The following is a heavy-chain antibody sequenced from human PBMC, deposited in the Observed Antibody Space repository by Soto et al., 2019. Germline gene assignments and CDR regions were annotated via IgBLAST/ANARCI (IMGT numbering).Heavy chain of an antibody. CDR3: AKQKAGDYGDYYMDV. J-gene: IGHJ6*03. CDR1: GFTVSSYG. CDR2: ISYDGSNK. D-gene: IGHD4-17*01. V-gene: IGHV3-30*18. Sequence: PGGSLRLSCAASGFTVSSYGMHWVRQAPGKGLEWVSVISYDGSNKYYADSVKGRFTISRDNSKNTLYLQMNSLRAEDTAVYYCAKQKAGDYGDYYMDVWGKGTTVTV.